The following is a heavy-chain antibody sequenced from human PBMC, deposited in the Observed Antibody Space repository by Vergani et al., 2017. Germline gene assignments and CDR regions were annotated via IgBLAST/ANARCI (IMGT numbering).Heavy chain of an antibody. D-gene: IGHD2-8*02. Sequence: QVQLQESGPGLVKPSQTLSLTCTVSGGSISSGSYYWSWIRQPAGKGLEWIGRIYTSGSTNYNPSLKSRVTMSVDTSKNQFSLRLSSVTAADTAVYYCARGVQVKGFAYWGQGTLVTVSS. CDR2: IYTSGST. CDR3: ARGVQVKGFAY. CDR1: GGSISSGSYY. V-gene: IGHV4-61*02. J-gene: IGHJ4*02.